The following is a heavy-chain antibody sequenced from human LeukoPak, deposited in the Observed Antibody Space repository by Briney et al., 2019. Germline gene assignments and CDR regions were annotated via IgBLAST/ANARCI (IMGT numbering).Heavy chain of an antibody. Sequence: PGRSLRLSCAASGFTFSSYGMHWVRQAPGKGLEWVAVIWYDGSNKYYADSVKGRFTISRDNSKNTLYLQMNSLRAEDTAVYYCARGEWPNSFGYFDYWGHGTLVTVSS. CDR2: IWYDGSNK. CDR1: GFTFSSYG. CDR3: ARGEWPNSFGYFDY. D-gene: IGHD1-7*01. V-gene: IGHV3-33*01. J-gene: IGHJ4*01.